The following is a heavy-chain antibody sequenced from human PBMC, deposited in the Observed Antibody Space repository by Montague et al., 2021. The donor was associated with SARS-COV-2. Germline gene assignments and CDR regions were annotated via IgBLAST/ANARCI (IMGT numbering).Heavy chain of an antibody. Sequence: SETLSLTCTVSGGSISSSSYYWGWIRQPPGKGPEWIGSIYYSGSTXYNPSVKSRVTISVDTSKNQFSLKLSSVTAADTAVYYCARVGRQQLVRLSGMDVWGQGTTVTVSS. CDR1: GGSISSSSYY. V-gene: IGHV4-39*07. J-gene: IGHJ6*02. CDR3: ARVGRQQLVRLSGMDV. D-gene: IGHD6-13*01. CDR2: IYYSGST.